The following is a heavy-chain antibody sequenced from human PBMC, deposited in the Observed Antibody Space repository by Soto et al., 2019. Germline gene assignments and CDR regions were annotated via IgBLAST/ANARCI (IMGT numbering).Heavy chain of an antibody. V-gene: IGHV4-59*08. J-gene: IGHJ5*02. CDR3: ARRGAGKAVRWFDP. CDR1: GGSTTGYY. Sequence: QVQLQESGPGLVKPSETLSLTCTVSGGSTTGYYWSWLRHSPGKGLEWSGYILDNGNTNYNPSLKSRVTISVDTSKNQFSLKLNSVTAADTAVYYCARRGAGKAVRWFDPWGQGTLVTVSS. D-gene: IGHD1-1*01. CDR2: ILDNGNT.